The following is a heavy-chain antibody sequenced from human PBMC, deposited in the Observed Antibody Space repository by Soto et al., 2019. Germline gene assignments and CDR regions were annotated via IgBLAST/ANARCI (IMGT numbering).Heavy chain of an antibody. CDR1: GGTFSSYA. CDR2: IIPIFGTV. D-gene: IGHD1-26*01. V-gene: IGHV1-69*06. CDR3: ARDAGGATPDAFDI. Sequence: ASVKVSCKASGGTFSSYAISWVRQAPGQGLEWMGGIIPIFGTVNYAQKFQGRVTITADKSTSTAYMELSSLRSEDTAVYYCARDAGGATPDAFDIWGQGTMVTVSS. J-gene: IGHJ3*02.